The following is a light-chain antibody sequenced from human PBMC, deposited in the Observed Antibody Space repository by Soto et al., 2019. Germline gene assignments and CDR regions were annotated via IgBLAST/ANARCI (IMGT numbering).Light chain of an antibody. CDR1: QSVSSN. Sequence: EIVMTQSPATLSVSPGERATLSGRASQSVSSNLARYQQKPGQAPRLLIYGASTRATGIPARFSGSGSGTEFTLTISSLQSEDFAVYYCQQYNNWPPWTFGQGTKVDIK. J-gene: IGKJ1*01. V-gene: IGKV3-15*01. CDR2: GAS. CDR3: QQYNNWPPWT.